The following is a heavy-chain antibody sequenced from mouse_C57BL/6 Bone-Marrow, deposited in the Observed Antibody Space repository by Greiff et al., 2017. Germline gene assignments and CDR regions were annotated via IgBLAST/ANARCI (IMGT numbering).Heavy chain of an antibody. CDR1: GYTFTDYY. Sequence: EVQLQQSGPELVKPGASVKISCKASGYTFTDYYMNWVKQSHGQSLEWIGDINPNNGGTSYNQQFKGKATLTVDKSSSTAYMELRSLTSDESAVYYCARPGYYGSSSYYYAGDYWGQGTSVTVSS. V-gene: IGHV1-26*01. J-gene: IGHJ4*01. D-gene: IGHD1-1*01. CDR2: INPNNGGT. CDR3: ARPGYYGSSSYYYAGDY.